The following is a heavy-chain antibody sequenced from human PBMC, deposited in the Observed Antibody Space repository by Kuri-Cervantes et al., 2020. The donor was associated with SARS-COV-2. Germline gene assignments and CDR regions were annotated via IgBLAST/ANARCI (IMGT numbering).Heavy chain of an antibody. CDR3: ARVRVGSSRPVDY. V-gene: IGHV4-39*01. CDR1: GGSVSSSSYY. Sequence: ESLKISCTVSGGSVSSSSYYWGWIRQPPGKGLEWIRSMYYSGSTYYNPSLKSRLTISVDTSKNQFSLKLSSVTAADTAVYYCARVRVGSSRPVDYWGQGTLVTVSS. CDR2: MYYSGST. D-gene: IGHD6-13*01. J-gene: IGHJ4*02.